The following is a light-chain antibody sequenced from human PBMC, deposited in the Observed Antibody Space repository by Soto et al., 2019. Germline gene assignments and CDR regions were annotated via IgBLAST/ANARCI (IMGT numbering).Light chain of an antibody. Sequence: QSVLTQPASVSGSPGQSITISCTGTSSDVGGYNYVSWYQQHPGKAPKLMIYDVSNRPSGVSNRFSGSKSGNTASLTISGLQAEDESDYYCSSYTINSTRVFGTGTKVTVL. CDR1: SSDVGGYNY. CDR3: SSYTINSTRV. V-gene: IGLV2-14*01. J-gene: IGLJ1*01. CDR2: DVS.